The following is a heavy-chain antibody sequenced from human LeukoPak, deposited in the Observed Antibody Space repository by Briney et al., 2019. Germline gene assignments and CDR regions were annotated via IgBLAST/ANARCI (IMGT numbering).Heavy chain of an antibody. V-gene: IGHV3-11*01. D-gene: IGHD1-26*01. CDR1: GFSFSDFY. CDR3: AREARGSGRDFDY. CDR2: FDTKSNRI. J-gene: IGHJ4*02. Sequence: GGSLRLSCAASGFSFSDFYMSWIRQAPGMGLERISYFDTKSNRINYAEYVKGRVTISRDEANNSVYLQMNSLRDEDTAVYFCAREARGSGRDFDYWGQGTLVTVSS.